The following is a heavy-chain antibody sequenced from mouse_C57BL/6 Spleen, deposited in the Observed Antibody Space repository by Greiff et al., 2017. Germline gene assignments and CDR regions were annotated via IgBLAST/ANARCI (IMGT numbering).Heavy chain of an antibody. D-gene: IGHD2-5*01. CDR2: ISSGSSTI. V-gene: IGHV5-17*01. J-gene: IGHJ1*03. Sequence: EVKLVESGGGLVKPGGSLKLSCAASGFTFSDYGMHWVRQAPEKGLEWVAYISSGSSTIYYADTVKGRFTISRDNAKNTLFMQMTSLRSEDTAMYYCATAYYSNPHWYFDVWGTGTTVTVSS. CDR1: GFTFSDYG. CDR3: ATAYYSNPHWYFDV.